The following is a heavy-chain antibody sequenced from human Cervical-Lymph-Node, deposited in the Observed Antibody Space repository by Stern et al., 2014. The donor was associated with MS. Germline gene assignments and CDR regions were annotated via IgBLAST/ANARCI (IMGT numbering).Heavy chain of an antibody. CDR3: ATWVTSSFTGMDS. V-gene: IGHV7-4-1*02. CDR1: GYEFTRYA. Sequence: VPLVESGSELKKPGASVKISCKASGYEFTRYAMNWVRLAPGQGLEWMGWIHAYTGTPTYARGFTGRFVFSLDTSVNTAYLQIISLKADDTAIYYCATWVTSSFTGMDSGGQGTLVTVSS. D-gene: IGHD6-6*01. CDR2: IHAYTGTP. J-gene: IGHJ4*02.